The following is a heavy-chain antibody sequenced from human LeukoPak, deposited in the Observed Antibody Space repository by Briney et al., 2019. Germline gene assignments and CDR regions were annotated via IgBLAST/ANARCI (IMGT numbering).Heavy chain of an antibody. J-gene: IGHJ3*02. D-gene: IGHD3-10*01. CDR2: IYYSGST. Sequence: PSETLSLTCTVSGGSISSSSYYWGWIRQPPGKGLEWIGSIYYSGSTYYNPSLKSRVTISVDTSKNQFSLKVRSVTAADTAVYYCARRELLSTPDAFDIWGQGTMVTVSS. CDR3: ARRELLSTPDAFDI. CDR1: GGSISSSSYY. V-gene: IGHV4-39*01.